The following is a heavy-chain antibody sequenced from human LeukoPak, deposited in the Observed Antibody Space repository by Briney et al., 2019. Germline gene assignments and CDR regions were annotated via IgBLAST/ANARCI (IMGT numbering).Heavy chain of an antibody. D-gene: IGHD2-2*01. CDR1: GFTFSSYS. Sequence: GGSLRLSCAASGFTFSSYSMNWVRQAPGKGLEWVSYISSSSSTIYYADSVKGRFTISRDNSKNTLYLQMNSLRAEDTAVYYCAKDYCSSTSCSRFNYWGQGTLVTVSS. V-gene: IGHV3-48*01. J-gene: IGHJ4*02. CDR2: ISSSSSTI. CDR3: AKDYCSSTSCSRFNY.